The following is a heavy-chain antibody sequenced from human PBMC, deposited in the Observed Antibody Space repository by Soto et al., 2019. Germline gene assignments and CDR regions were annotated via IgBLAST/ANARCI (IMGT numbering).Heavy chain of an antibody. V-gene: IGHV3-33*06. CDR3: AKEGRVGYSTRIFRSDNWFDP. CDR2: ILYDGSNQ. J-gene: IGHJ5*02. CDR1: GFTFSSYA. D-gene: IGHD6-13*01. Sequence: QVQLVESGGGVVQPGRSLRLSCAASGFTFSSYAMHWVRQAPGKGLEWVAAILYDGSNQYYADAVKGRFTISRDNSKNTLYLQMNSLRVEDTAVYYCAKEGRVGYSTRIFRSDNWFDPWGQGTPVTVSS.